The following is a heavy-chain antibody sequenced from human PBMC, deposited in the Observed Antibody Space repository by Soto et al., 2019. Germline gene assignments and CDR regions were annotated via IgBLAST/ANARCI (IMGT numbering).Heavy chain of an antibody. V-gene: IGHV4-30-2*01. J-gene: IGHJ4*02. Sequence: SETLSLTCAVSGGSISSGGYSWSWIRQPPGKGLEWIGYIYHSGSTYYNPSLKSRVTISVDRSKNQFSLKLSSVTAADTAVYYCARDRQSHSSGRPRGFDYWGQGTLVTVSS. CDR3: ARDRQSHSSGRPRGFDY. CDR1: GGSISSGGYS. D-gene: IGHD3-22*01. CDR2: IYHSGST.